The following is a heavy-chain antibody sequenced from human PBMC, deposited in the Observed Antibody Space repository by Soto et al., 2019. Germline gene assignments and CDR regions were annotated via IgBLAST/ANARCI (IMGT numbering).Heavy chain of an antibody. J-gene: IGHJ6*02. CDR2: ISGSGGST. CDR3: AKASGGSYFNYGMDV. CDR1: GFTFSSYA. V-gene: IGHV3-23*01. D-gene: IGHD1-26*01. Sequence: GGSPRLSCAASGFTFSSYAMSWVRQAPGKGLEWVSAISGSGGSTYYADSVKGRFTISRDNSKNTLYLQMNSLRAEDTAVYYCAKASGGSYFNYGMDVWGQGTTVTVSS.